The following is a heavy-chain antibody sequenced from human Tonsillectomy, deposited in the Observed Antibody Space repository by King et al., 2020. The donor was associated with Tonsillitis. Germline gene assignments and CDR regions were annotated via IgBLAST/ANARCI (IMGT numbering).Heavy chain of an antibody. CDR3: AAVPIALAPVGMI. V-gene: IGHV3-30*02. CDR1: GFKFSTYG. J-gene: IGHJ4*02. D-gene: IGHD1-26*01. CDR2: IRDDGTNK. Sequence: VQLVESGGGVVQPGGSLRLSCAGSGFKFSTYGMHWVRQAPGKGLEWMAFIRDDGTNKYYEDSVKGRFTISRDNSKNTLYLQMDGLRAQDTAVYYCAAVPIALAPVGMIWGQGTQVAVSS.